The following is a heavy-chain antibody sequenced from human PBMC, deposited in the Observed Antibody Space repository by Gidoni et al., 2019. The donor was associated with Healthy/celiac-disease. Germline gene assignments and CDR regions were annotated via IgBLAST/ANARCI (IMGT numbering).Heavy chain of an antibody. V-gene: IGHV3-21*01. Sequence: EVQLVESGGGLVKPGGSLRLSCAASGFLFSRYSMNWVRQAPGKGLELVSSIRSSSSYIYYADSVKGRFTISRDNAKNSLYLQMNSLRAEDTAVYYCARGGGLCGGDCYSRPGSAWGQGTLVTVSS. CDR1: GFLFSRYS. J-gene: IGHJ5*02. CDR3: ARGGGLCGGDCYSRPGSA. CDR2: IRSSSSYI. D-gene: IGHD2-21*02.